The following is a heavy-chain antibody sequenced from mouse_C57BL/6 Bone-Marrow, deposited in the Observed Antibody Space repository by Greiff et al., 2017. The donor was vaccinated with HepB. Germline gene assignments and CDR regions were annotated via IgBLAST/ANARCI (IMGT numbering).Heavy chain of an antibody. J-gene: IGHJ4*01. CDR1: GFTFSDYG. CDR3: ARHEGGTGAMDY. V-gene: IGHV5-15*01. CDR2: ISNLAYSI. Sequence: EVMLVESGGGLVQPGGSLKLSCAASGFTFSDYGMAWVRQAPRKGPEWVAFISNLAYSIYYADTVTGRFTISRENAKNTLYLEMSSLRSEDTAMYYCARHEGGTGAMDYWGQGTSVTVSP. D-gene: IGHD3-3*01.